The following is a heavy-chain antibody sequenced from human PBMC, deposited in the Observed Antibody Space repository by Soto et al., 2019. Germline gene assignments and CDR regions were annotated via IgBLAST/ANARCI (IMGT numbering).Heavy chain of an antibody. J-gene: IGHJ3*02. CDR1: SGSISFYN. D-gene: IGHD6-13*01. V-gene: IGHV4-59*01. Sequence: QVQLQESGPGLVKPSETLSLTCSVSSGSISFYNWNWIRQSPGKGLEWIGYIYHSGRTNYNPSLKSRVTISVDTSKNQFSLQLSSVTAADTAVYYCAKGDSTTHGDSFDIWGQGTMVTVSP. CDR3: AKGDSTTHGDSFDI. CDR2: IYHSGRT.